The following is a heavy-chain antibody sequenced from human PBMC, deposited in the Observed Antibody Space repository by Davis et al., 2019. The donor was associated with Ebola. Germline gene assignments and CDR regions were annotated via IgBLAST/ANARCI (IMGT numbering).Heavy chain of an antibody. V-gene: IGHV6-1*01. Sequence: MPSETLSLTCAISGDSVSNNGDAWNWIRQSPSRGLEWLGRTYYRSKWYFDYAISVKSRITINPDTSKNQFSLHLSSVTPEDTAVYYCARSPFPGGIDYWGQGTLVTVSS. CDR3: ARSPFPGGIDY. CDR2: TYYRSKWYF. D-gene: IGHD2/OR15-2a*01. J-gene: IGHJ4*02. CDR1: GDSVSNNGDA.